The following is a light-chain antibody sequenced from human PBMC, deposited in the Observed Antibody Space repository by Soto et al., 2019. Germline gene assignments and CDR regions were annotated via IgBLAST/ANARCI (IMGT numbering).Light chain of an antibody. J-gene: IGLJ1*01. CDR2: DNN. V-gene: IGLV1-51*01. CDR3: GTWDSSLSAFV. Sequence: QSLLTQPPSVSAAPGQKVTISCSGSSSNIRNNYVSWYQQLPGTAPRLLIYDNNKRPSGIPDRFSGSKSGTSATLGITGLQTGDEADYCCGTWDSSLSAFVFGTGTKVTVL. CDR1: SSNIRNNY.